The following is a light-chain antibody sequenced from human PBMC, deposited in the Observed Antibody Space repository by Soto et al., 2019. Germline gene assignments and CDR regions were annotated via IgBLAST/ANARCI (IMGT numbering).Light chain of an antibody. CDR3: QSADSSGHYVV. V-gene: IGLV3-25*01. CDR2: KDT. Sequence: WYQQKPGQAPALMMYKDTERPSAIPERFSGSHSGTTVTLTISGAQAEDEAVYYCQSADSSGHYVVFGGGTK. J-gene: IGLJ2*01.